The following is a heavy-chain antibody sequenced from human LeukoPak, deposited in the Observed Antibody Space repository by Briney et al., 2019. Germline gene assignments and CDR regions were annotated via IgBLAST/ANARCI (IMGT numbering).Heavy chain of an antibody. CDR2: IYYSGST. CDR1: GGSISSYY. J-gene: IGHJ4*02. Sequence: SETLSLTCTVSGGSISSYYWSWIRQPPGKGLEWIGYIYYSGSTNYNPSLKSRVTISVDTSKNQFSLKLSSVTAADTAVYCCARLKYQRGIDYWGQGTLVTVSS. CDR3: ARLKYQRGIDY. D-gene: IGHD3-16*01. V-gene: IGHV4-59*01.